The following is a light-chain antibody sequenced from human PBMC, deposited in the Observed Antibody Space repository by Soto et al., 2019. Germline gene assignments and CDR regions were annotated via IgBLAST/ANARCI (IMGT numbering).Light chain of an antibody. Sequence: QSVLTQPPSLSGAPGQRITISCTGTSSNLGAAFAVQWYQQLPGAAPKLLIYGNSNRPSGVPDRFSGSKSGTSASLAITGLQAEDEADYYCQSYDSNLSVVFGGGTKLTVL. CDR3: QSYDSNLSVV. CDR1: SSNLGAAFA. V-gene: IGLV1-40*01. CDR2: GNS. J-gene: IGLJ3*02.